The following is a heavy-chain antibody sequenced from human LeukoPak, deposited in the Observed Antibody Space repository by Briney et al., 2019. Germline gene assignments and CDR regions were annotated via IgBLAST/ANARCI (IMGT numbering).Heavy chain of an antibody. CDR2: ISYDGSNK. CDR3: ARDDSEVELLVGVVGAFDI. J-gene: IGHJ3*02. V-gene: IGHV3-30-3*01. D-gene: IGHD1-7*01. CDR1: GFTFSSYA. Sequence: GGSLRLSCAASGFTFSSYAMHWVRQAPGKGLEWVAVISYDGSNKYYADSVKGRFTISRDNSKNTLYLQMNSLRAEDTAVYYCARDDSEVELLVGVVGAFDIWGQGTMVTVSS.